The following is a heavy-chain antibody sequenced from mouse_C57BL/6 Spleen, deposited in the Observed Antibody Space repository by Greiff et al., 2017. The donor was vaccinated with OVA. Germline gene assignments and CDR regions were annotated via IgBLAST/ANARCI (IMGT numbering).Heavy chain of an antibody. V-gene: IGHV3-6*01. Sequence: EVKLVESGPGLVKPSQSLSLTCSVTGYSITSGYYWNWIRQFPGNKLEWMGYISYDGSNNYNPSLKNRISITRDTSKNQFFLKLNSVTTEDTATYYCARGRYGKDYWGQGTTLTVSS. CDR2: ISYDGSN. J-gene: IGHJ2*01. CDR3: ARGRYGKDY. D-gene: IGHD2-10*02. CDR1: GYSITSGYY.